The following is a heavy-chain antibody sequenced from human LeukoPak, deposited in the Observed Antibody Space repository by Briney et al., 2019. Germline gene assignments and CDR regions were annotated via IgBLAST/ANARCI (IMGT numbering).Heavy chain of an antibody. CDR2: ISGGGGST. CDR1: GFTFTSYS. D-gene: IGHD1-26*01. Sequence: GGSLRLSCAASGFTFTSYSMNWVRQAPGKGLEWVSTISGGGGSTYYADSVKGRFTISRDNSKNTLYLQVNSLRAEDTAVYYCAKGGKWDVTPFDYWSQGTLVTVSS. J-gene: IGHJ4*02. V-gene: IGHV3-23*01. CDR3: AKGGKWDVTPFDY.